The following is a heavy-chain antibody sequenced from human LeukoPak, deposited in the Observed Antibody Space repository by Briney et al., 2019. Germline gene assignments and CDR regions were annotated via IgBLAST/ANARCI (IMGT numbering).Heavy chain of an antibody. Sequence: GGSLRLSCAASGFTFRSYAMNWVRQAPGEGLEWVSAISGSDGNTYYADSVKGRFTISRDDSKNSLYLQMNSLRAEDTAVYYCARDPAANDYWGQGTLVTVSS. D-gene: IGHD6-13*01. CDR3: ARDPAANDY. V-gene: IGHV3-23*01. CDR1: GFTFRSYA. CDR2: ISGSDGNT. J-gene: IGHJ4*02.